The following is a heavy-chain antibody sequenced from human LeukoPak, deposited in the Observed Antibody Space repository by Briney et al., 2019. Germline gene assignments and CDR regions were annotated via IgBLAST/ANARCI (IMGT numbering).Heavy chain of an antibody. J-gene: IGHJ4*02. CDR2: IYPGDSDT. V-gene: IGHV5-51*01. Sequence: LGESLKISCKGSGYSFTSYWIGWVRQMPGKGLEWMGIIYPGDSDTRYSPSFQGQVTFSADKSISTAYLQWSSLKASDTAMYYCARSYYYGSGSYPYYFDYWGQGTLVTVSS. CDR1: GYSFTSYW. D-gene: IGHD3-10*01. CDR3: ARSYYYGSGSYPYYFDY.